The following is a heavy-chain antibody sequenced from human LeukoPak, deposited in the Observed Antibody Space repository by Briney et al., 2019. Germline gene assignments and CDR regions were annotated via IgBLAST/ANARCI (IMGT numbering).Heavy chain of an antibody. D-gene: IGHD6-19*01. CDR2: INPNNGCT. V-gene: IGHV1-2*02. CDR3: ARDLYSSETDLYSSAWTGAFDV. J-gene: IGHJ3*01. CDR1: RDTFNGYY. Sequence: ASVKASCKTSRDTFNGYYMFLVRQAPGQGLEGMGWINPNNGCTNYAQRFQGRVPLTRDTSIATAYMELSSLKSDDTAVYFCARDLYSSETDLYSSAWTGAFDVWGQGTMVTVSS.